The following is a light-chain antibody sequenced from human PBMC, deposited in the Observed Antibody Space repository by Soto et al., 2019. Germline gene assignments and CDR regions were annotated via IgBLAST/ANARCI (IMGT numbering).Light chain of an antibody. J-gene: IGKJ1*01. CDR2: GAS. CDR1: QSVDSNS. Sequence: EIVMTQSPATLSVSPGERATLSCRASQSVDSNSLAWYQQKPGQAPRIIIFGASGRATGIPDRFSGSGSGTDFTLTISRLEPEDFAVYYCQQYGSLSWTFGQGTKVDIK. V-gene: IGKV3-20*01. CDR3: QQYGSLSWT.